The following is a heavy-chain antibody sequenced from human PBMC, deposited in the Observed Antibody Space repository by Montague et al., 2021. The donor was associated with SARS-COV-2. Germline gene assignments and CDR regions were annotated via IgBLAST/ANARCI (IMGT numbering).Heavy chain of an antibody. D-gene: IGHD1-26*01. CDR3: ARDLVGATYFDY. CDR2: IWYDGSNK. CDR1: GFTFSSYG. Sequence: SLRLSCAASGFTFSSYGMHWVRQAPGKGLERMAVIWYDGSNKYYADSVKGRFTISRDNSKNTLYLQMNSLRAEDTAVYYCARDLVGATYFDYWGQGTLVTVSS. J-gene: IGHJ4*02. V-gene: IGHV3-33*01.